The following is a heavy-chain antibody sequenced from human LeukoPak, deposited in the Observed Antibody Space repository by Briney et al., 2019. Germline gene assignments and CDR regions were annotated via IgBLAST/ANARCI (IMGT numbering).Heavy chain of an antibody. CDR3: ASLKAAPSPAGDY. CDR1: GGSFSGYY. Sequence: SETLSLTCAVYGGSFSGYYWSWIRQPPGKGLEWIGEINHSGSTNYNPSLKSRVTISVDTSKNQFSLKLSSVTAADTAVYYWASLKAAPSPAGDYWGRGTLVTVS. CDR2: INHSGST. J-gene: IGHJ4*02. V-gene: IGHV4-34*01. D-gene: IGHD6-13*01.